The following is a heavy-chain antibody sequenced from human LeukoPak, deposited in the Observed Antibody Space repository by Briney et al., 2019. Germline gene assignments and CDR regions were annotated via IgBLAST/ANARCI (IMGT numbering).Heavy chain of an antibody. CDR2: IYHSGAT. D-gene: IGHD1-26*01. Sequence: SETLSLTCTVSGGSISNYYWSWIRQPPGKGLEWIGYIYHSGATNYNPSLRSRVIISVDTSNNQFSLNLRSVTAADTAIYYCARKSPTSGSYGWYFDYWGQGALVTVSS. J-gene: IGHJ4*02. V-gene: IGHV4-59*01. CDR3: ARKSPTSGSYGWYFDY. CDR1: GGSISNYY.